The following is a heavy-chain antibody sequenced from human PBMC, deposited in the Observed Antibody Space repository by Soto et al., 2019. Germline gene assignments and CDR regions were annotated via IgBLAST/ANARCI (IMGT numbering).Heavy chain of an antibody. Sequence: QVQLQESGPRLVEASQTLSLTCTVSNGSITSSGYYWCWIRQPPGERLEGSGYIYHSGSTFYSPSLQGPLTMSVDTSKNQLSLTLSSVTAADTAVYDCARMSGTYYVPDYWGQGTLVTVSS. CDR3: ARMSGTYYVPDY. D-gene: IGHD1-26*01. CDR1: NGSITSSGYY. V-gene: IGHV4-30-4*01. CDR2: IYHSGST. J-gene: IGHJ4*02.